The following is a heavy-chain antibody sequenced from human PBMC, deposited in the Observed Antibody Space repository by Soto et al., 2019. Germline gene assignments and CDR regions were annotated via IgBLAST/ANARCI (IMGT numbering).Heavy chain of an antibody. Sequence: SETLSLTCTVSGDSISSGGYYWSWIRQHPGKGLEWIGYIYYSGRTHYNPSLQSRLTISVNTSENQFSLKLGSVTAADTAVYYCAGRYSSGSLYYFDYWGQGTLVTVSS. CDR2: IYYSGRT. CDR3: AGRYSSGSLYYFDY. V-gene: IGHV4-31*03. D-gene: IGHD6-19*01. CDR1: GDSISSGGYY. J-gene: IGHJ4*02.